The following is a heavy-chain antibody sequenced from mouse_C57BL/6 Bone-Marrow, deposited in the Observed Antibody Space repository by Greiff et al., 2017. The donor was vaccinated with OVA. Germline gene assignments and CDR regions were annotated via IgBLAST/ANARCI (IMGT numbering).Heavy chain of an antibody. D-gene: IGHD2-1*01. CDR3: ARNLPDAMDY. CDR2: INPSSGYT. J-gene: IGHJ4*01. Sequence: VQVVESGAELARPGASVKMSCKASGYTFTSYTMHWVKQRPGQGLEWIGYINPSSGYTKYNQKFKDKATLTADKSSSTAYMQLSSLTSEDSAVYYCARNLPDAMDYWGQGTSVTVSS. V-gene: IGHV1-4*01. CDR1: GYTFTSYT.